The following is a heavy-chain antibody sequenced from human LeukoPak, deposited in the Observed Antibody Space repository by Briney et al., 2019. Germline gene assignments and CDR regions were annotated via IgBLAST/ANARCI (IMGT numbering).Heavy chain of an antibody. D-gene: IGHD3-22*01. CDR3: ARDDPPYYYDSSGSHDY. Sequence: SETLSLTCTVSGGSISSHYWSWIRRPPGKGLEWIGYIYYSGSTNYNPSLKSRVTISVDTSKNQFSLKLSSVTAADTAVYYCARDDPPYYYDSSGSHDYWGQGTLVTVSS. J-gene: IGHJ4*02. CDR1: GGSISSHY. V-gene: IGHV4-59*11. CDR2: IYYSGST.